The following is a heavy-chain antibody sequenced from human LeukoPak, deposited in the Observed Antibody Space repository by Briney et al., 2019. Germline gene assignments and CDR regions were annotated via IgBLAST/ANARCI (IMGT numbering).Heavy chain of an antibody. CDR2: IKQDGSEK. Sequence: HPGGSLRLSCAASGFTFSSYWMSWVRQAPGKGLEWVANIKQDGSEKYYVDSVKGRFTISRDNAKNSLYLQMNSLRAEDTALYYCAKDTDRGYSYGYFDAFDIWGQGTMVTVSS. D-gene: IGHD5-18*01. V-gene: IGHV3-7*03. J-gene: IGHJ3*02. CDR1: GFTFSSYW. CDR3: AKDTDRGYSYGYFDAFDI.